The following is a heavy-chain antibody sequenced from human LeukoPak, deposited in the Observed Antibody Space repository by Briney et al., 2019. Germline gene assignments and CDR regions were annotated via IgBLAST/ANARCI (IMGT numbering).Heavy chain of an antibody. V-gene: IGHV3-64*01. J-gene: IGHJ4*02. D-gene: IGHD2-15*01. CDR2: ISSNGGNT. CDR3: ARVAARVSLDY. CDR1: GFTFSSYS. Sequence: GGSLRLSCAASGFTFSSYSMNWVRQAPGKGLEYVSAISSNGGNTYYANSVRGRFTISRDNSKNTLYLQMGSLRAEDTAVYYCARVAARVSLDYWGQGTLVTVSS.